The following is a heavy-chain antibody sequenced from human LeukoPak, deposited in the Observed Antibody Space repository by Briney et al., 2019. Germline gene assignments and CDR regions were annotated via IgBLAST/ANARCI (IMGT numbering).Heavy chain of an antibody. CDR3: ARDTRTCDY. Sequence: PGGSLRLSCVASGFSFNNYRMTWVRQAPGKGLEWVANIKQDGSEKYYVDSVKGRFTISRDNAKNSLFLQMDSLRAEDTAVYYCARDTRTCDYWGQGTLVTVSS. D-gene: IGHD1-26*01. CDR2: IKQDGSEK. CDR1: GFSFNNYR. V-gene: IGHV3-7*01. J-gene: IGHJ4*02.